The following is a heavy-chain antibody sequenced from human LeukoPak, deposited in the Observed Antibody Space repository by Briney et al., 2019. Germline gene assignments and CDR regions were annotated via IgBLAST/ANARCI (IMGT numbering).Heavy chain of an antibody. J-gene: IGHJ3*02. CDR1: GGSISGYY. CDR2: IHYSGST. D-gene: IGHD6-6*01. CDR3: AREYSSSSGKTFDI. Sequence: PSETLSLNCTVSGGSISGYYWRWIRQPPGRGLEWIGYIHYSGSTNYNPSLKSRVTISVDTSKNQFSLKLSSVTAADTAVYYCAREYSSSSGKTFDIWGQGTMVTVSS. V-gene: IGHV4-59*01.